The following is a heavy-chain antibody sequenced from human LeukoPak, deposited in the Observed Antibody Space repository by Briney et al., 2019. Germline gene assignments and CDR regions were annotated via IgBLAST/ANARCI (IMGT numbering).Heavy chain of an antibody. Sequence: SETLSLTCAVYGGSFSGYYWSWIRQPPGKGLEWIGEINHSGSTNYNPSLKSRVTISVDTSKNQFSLKLSSVTAADTAVYYCARRARSQATTMLMGAFDIWGQGTMVTVSS. D-gene: IGHD5-18*01. CDR3: ARRARSQATTMLMGAFDI. V-gene: IGHV4-34*01. CDR2: INHSGST. J-gene: IGHJ3*02. CDR1: GGSFSGYY.